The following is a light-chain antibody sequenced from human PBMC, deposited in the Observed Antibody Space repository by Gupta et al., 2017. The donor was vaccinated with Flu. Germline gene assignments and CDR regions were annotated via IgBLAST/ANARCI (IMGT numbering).Light chain of an antibody. CDR3: SANTSSSNL. CDR2: EVS. Sequence: QSALTQLAPASGSPGQSINISCTGTSSDVGGYNYVSWYQQHPGKAHILMIYEVSNRPTGDSNRFSCSKSGNTAALTVSGLQDEDEADYYCSANTSSSNLFGGGTKLTVL. J-gene: IGLJ3*02. V-gene: IGLV2-14*01. CDR1: SSDVGGYNY.